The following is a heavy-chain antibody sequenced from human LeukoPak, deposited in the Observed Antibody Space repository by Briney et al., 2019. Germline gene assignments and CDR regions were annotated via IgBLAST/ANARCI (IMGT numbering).Heavy chain of an antibody. J-gene: IGHJ6*03. Sequence: GGSLRLSCAASGFTFSSHGMNWVRQAPGKGLEWVSGISPSGGITYYTDSVKGRFTISRDNSKNTQSLQMNSLRAEDTAVYYCAKVRDTFGLYYYMDVWGQGTTLIVSS. CDR3: AKVRDTFGLYYYMDV. CDR2: ISPSGGIT. V-gene: IGHV3-23*01. CDR1: GFTFSSHG. D-gene: IGHD3-16*02.